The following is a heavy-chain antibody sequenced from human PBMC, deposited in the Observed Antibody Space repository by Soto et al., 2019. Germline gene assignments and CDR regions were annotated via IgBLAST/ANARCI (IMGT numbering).Heavy chain of an antibody. J-gene: IGHJ5*02. D-gene: IGHD6-13*01. CDR1: GGSISNHY. V-gene: IGHV4-59*11. Sequence: SETLSLTCSVSGGSISNHYWSWIRQSPGKGLEWIANIYHSGTTNYNLSLKGRVTISIDSSKNQVSLKLNSVTAADTAVYYCARGGYRTLAWFDPWGQGTLVTVSS. CDR3: ARGGYRTLAWFDP. CDR2: IYHSGTT.